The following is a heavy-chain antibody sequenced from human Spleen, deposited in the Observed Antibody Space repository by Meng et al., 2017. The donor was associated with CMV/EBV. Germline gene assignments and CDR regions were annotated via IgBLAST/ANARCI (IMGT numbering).Heavy chain of an antibody. V-gene: IGHV3-23*01. CDR1: GFTVSSNY. D-gene: IGHD3/OR15-3a*01. CDR2: ISGSGGST. CDR3: AKGDDFWTAQGLYYFDY. J-gene: IGHJ4*02. Sequence: GESLKISCAASGFTVSSNYMSWVRQAPGKGLEWVSAISGSGGSTYYADSVKGRFTISRDNSKNTLYLQMNSLRAEDTAVYYCAKGDDFWTAQGLYYFDYWGQGTLVTVSS.